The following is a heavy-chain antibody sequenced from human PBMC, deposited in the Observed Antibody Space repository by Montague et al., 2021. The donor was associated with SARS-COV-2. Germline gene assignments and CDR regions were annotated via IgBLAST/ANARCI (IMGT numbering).Heavy chain of an antibody. Sequence: SLRLSCAAAGFTCSNYDMNWVRQAPGKGPEWISYISTSAYTTSYAGPVKGRFTISRDNGKNSLYLQMNSLRVEDTAVYYCTRDYRSIVGDGLDIWGQGTKVTVSS. CDR1: GFTCSNYD. CDR2: ISTSAYTT. CDR3: TRDYRSIVGDGLDI. J-gene: IGHJ3*02. V-gene: IGHV3-48*03. D-gene: IGHD3-16*02.